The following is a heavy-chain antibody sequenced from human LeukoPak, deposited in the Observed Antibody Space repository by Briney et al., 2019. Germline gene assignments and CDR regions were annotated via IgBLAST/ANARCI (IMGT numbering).Heavy chain of an antibody. Sequence: GGSLRLSCAASEFSVGSNYMTWVRQSPGKGLEWVSAIRGSGGSTYYADSVKGRFTISRDNSKNTLYLQMNSLRAEDTAVYYCAKLFNDYGDYYFDYWGQGTLVTVSS. CDR1: EFSVGSNY. CDR2: IRGSGGST. J-gene: IGHJ4*02. V-gene: IGHV3-23*01. D-gene: IGHD4-17*01. CDR3: AKLFNDYGDYYFDY.